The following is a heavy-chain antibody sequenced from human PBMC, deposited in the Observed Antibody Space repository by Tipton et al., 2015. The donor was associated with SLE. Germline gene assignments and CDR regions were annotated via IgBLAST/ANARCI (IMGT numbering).Heavy chain of an antibody. CDR3: AKDGAGTYFQH. CDR2: IYSGGST. V-gene: IGHV3-23*03. CDR1: GFTFSSYA. D-gene: IGHD6-13*01. J-gene: IGHJ1*01. Sequence: SLRLSCAASGFTFSSYAMSWVRQAPGKGLEWVSVIYSGGSTYYVDSVKGRFTIFRDNSKNTLYLQMNSLRAEDTAVYYCAKDGAGTYFQHWGQGTLVTVSS.